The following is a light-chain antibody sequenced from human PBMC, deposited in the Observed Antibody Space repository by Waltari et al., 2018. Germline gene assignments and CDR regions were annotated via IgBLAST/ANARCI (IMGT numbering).Light chain of an antibody. J-gene: IGLJ3*02. CDR3: ATWDDTLRGGWV. Sequence: QSVLTQPPSASGTPGQRVTISCSGSSSNIGSDTVNWFQHLPGTAPKLLIYTDKQRPAGVPDRFSGSKSGTSASLAISGLQSEDEADYYCATWDDTLRGGWVFGGGTKLTVL. CDR2: TDK. CDR1: SSNIGSDT. V-gene: IGLV1-44*01.